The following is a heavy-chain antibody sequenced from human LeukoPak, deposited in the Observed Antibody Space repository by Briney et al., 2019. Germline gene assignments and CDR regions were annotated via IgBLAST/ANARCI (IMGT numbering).Heavy chain of an antibody. J-gene: IGHJ4*02. CDR1: GFTFDDYA. CDR2: ISWNSGSI. CDR3: ASEVIAAAGLEGNY. V-gene: IGHV3-9*01. D-gene: IGHD6-13*01. Sequence: GGSLRLSCAASGFTFDDYAMHWVRQAPGKGLEWVSGISWNSGSIGYADSVKGRFTISRDNAKNSLYLQMNSLRAEDTALYYCASEVIAAAGLEGNYWGQGTLVTVSS.